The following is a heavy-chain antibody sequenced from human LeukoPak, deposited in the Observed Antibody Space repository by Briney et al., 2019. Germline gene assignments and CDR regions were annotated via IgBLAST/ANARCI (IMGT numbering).Heavy chain of an antibody. CDR3: AKGGGYTTYYFDY. Sequence: PGGSLRLSCAASGFTFSSYAMSWVRQAPGKGLEWVSGFSGSGGSTYYADSVKGRFTISRDNSKNTLFLQMNSLRAEDTAVYYCAKGGGYTTYYFDYWGQGTLVTVSS. V-gene: IGHV3-23*01. D-gene: IGHD2-2*02. CDR1: GFTFSSYA. J-gene: IGHJ4*02. CDR2: FSGSGGST.